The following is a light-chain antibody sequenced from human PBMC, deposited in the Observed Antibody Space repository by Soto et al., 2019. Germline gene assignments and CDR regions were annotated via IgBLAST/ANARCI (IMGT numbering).Light chain of an antibody. J-gene: IGLJ1*01. Sequence: QSALTQPASVSGSPGQSITISCTGTSSDVGGYNYVSWYQQHPGKAPKLMIYDVSNRPSGVSNRFSGSKSGNTASLTISGFQAEDEADYYCSSYTSSSIGVFGTGTKV. CDR3: SSYTSSSIGV. CDR2: DVS. CDR1: SSDVGGYNY. V-gene: IGLV2-14*01.